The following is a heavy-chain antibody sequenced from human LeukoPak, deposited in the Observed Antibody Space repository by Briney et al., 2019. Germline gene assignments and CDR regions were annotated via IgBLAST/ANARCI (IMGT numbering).Heavy chain of an antibody. CDR3: AREERDGYNYYWYFDL. CDR2: IKQDGSEK. J-gene: IGHJ2*01. D-gene: IGHD5-24*01. CDR1: GFTFINYW. Sequence: GGSLRLSCAASGFTFINYWMSWVRQAPGKGLEWVANIKQDGSEKYYVDSVKGRFTISRDNAKNSLYLQISSLRAEDTAMYYCAREERDGYNYYWYFDLWGRGTLVTVSS. V-gene: IGHV3-7*01.